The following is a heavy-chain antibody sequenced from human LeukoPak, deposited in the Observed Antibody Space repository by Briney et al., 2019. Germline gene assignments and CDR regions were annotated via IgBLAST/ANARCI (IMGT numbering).Heavy chain of an antibody. CDR3: ARESTLGSGGVDV. V-gene: IGHV4-30-4*01. CDR1: GGSISSGDYY. J-gene: IGHJ6*04. CDR2: IYYSGST. Sequence: SQTLSLTCTVSGGSISSGDYYWSWIRQPPGKGLEWIGYIYYSGSTYYNPSLKSRVTISVDTSKNPFSLKLSSVTAADTAVYYCARESTLGSGGVDVWGKGTTVTVSS. D-gene: IGHD2-15*01.